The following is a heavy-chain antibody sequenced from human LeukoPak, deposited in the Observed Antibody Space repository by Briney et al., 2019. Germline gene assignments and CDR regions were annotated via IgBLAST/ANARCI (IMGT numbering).Heavy chain of an antibody. V-gene: IGHV4-59*01. Sequence: PSETLSLTCTVSGGSINNYYWSWIRQPPGKGLEWIGYIYHSGSTNYNPSLKSRVTIPIDTSKNQFSLKLRSVTAADTAVYYCASHDGSGSYRFDYWGQGTLVTVSS. CDR3: ASHDGSGSYRFDY. J-gene: IGHJ4*02. CDR1: GGSINNYY. CDR2: IYHSGST. D-gene: IGHD3-10*01.